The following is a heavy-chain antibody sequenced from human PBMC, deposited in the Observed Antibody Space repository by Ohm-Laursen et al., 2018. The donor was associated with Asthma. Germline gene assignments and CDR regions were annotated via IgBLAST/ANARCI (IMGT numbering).Heavy chain of an antibody. V-gene: IGHV3-48*03. CDR3: ARNPTARPFDY. CDR2: ISNSGTTI. Sequence: GSLRLSCTASGFNFDTYGMNWVRQAPGKGLEWVSLISNSGTTIYYADSVKGRFTISRDNAKNSLFLQMNSLRVEDTAVYYCARNPTARPFDYWGQGILVTVSS. J-gene: IGHJ4*02. CDR1: GFNFDTYG. D-gene: IGHD6-6*01.